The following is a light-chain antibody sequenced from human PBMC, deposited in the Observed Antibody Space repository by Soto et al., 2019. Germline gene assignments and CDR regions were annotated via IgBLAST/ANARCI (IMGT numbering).Light chain of an antibody. CDR3: ATWDSSLGIWV. J-gene: IGLJ3*02. V-gene: IGLV1-51*01. CDR2: DND. Sequence: QSVLTQPPSVSAAPGQRVTISCSATSSNIATLYASWYQHLPGTAPRLLIYDNDKRPSAIPDRFSGSRSGTSATLGITGLQTGDEADYYCATWDSSLGIWVFGGGTKLTVL. CDR1: SSNIATLY.